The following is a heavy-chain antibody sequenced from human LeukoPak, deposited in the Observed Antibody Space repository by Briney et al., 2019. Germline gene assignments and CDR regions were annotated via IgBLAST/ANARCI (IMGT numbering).Heavy chain of an antibody. D-gene: IGHD5-12*01. CDR3: ATAHSGYDFPFDY. CDR2: FDPEDGET. J-gene: IGHJ4*02. CDR1: GYTLTELS. Sequence: GASVKVSRKVSGYTLTELSMHWVRQAPGKGLEWMGGFDPEDGETIYAQKFQGRVTMTEDTSTDTAYMELSSLRSEDTAVYYCATAHSGYDFPFDYWGQGTLVTVSS. V-gene: IGHV1-24*01.